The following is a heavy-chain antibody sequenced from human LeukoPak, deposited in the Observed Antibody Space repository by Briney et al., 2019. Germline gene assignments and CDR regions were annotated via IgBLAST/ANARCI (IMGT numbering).Heavy chain of an antibody. D-gene: IGHD3-22*01. Sequence: GGSLRLSCAASGFTFSSYAMSWVRQAPGKGLEWVSAISGSGGSTYYADSVKGRFTVSRDNSKNTLYLQMNSLRAEDTAVYYCAKDPRRYYDSSGYYYFDYWGQGTLVTVSS. CDR2: ISGSGGST. J-gene: IGHJ4*02. CDR3: AKDPRRYYDSSGYYYFDY. CDR1: GFTFSSYA. V-gene: IGHV3-23*01.